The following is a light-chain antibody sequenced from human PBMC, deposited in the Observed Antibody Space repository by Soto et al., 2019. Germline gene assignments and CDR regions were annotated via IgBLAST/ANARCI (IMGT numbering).Light chain of an antibody. Sequence: QSALTQPASVSGSPGQSIIISCTGTSSDVGNYNYVSWYQQYPGRVPKLLIYMVSNRASGVSNRFSGSKSGNTASLTISGLQAEDEADYFCTSPTPGSLYVFGTGTKVTVL. V-gene: IGLV2-14*01. J-gene: IGLJ1*01. CDR3: TSPTPGSLYV. CDR1: SSDVGNYNY. CDR2: MVS.